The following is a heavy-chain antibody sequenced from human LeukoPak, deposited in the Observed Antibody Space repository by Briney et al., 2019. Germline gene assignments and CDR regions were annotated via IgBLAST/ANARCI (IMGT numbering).Heavy chain of an antibody. D-gene: IGHD3-16*01. J-gene: IGHJ4*02. CDR3: ARHRDGYVPLDY. Sequence: PGGSLRLSCAASGFTFSSYSMNWVRQAPGKGLEWVSSISSSSSYIYYADSVKGRFTISRDNAKNSLYLQMNSLRDEDTAVYYCARHRDGYVPLDYWGQGTLVTVSS. V-gene: IGHV3-21*01. CDR2: ISSSSSYI. CDR1: GFTFSSYS.